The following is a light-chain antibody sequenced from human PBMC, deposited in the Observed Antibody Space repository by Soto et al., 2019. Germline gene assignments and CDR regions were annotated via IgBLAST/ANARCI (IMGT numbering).Light chain of an antibody. J-gene: IGKJ1*01. V-gene: IGKV1-12*01. Sequence: DIQMTQSPSSVSASIGDRVTITCRASQGIGSWLAWYQQKPGKAPNLLIYGALSLQSGVPSRFSGSVSGTDFSLTFSSLQPEDSGTYYCQQANSFPWTFGHGTKVEIK. CDR2: GAL. CDR1: QGIGSW. CDR3: QQANSFPWT.